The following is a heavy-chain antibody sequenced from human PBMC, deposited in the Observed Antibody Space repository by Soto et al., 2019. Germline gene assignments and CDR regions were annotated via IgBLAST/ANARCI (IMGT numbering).Heavy chain of an antibody. J-gene: IGHJ4*02. CDR1: GDSITSRDW. D-gene: IGHD2-15*01. Sequence: QVHLQQSGPGLVNPSGTLSLTCAVSGDSITSRDWWSWVRQPPGKGLEWIGEIHHSGSTKYNPSLKRRVTISVDTSSDQCSVNLSSVTAADTAVYYCARAAVRTFDYWSQGSLVTVSS. CDR3: ARAAVRTFDY. V-gene: IGHV4-4*02. CDR2: IHHSGST.